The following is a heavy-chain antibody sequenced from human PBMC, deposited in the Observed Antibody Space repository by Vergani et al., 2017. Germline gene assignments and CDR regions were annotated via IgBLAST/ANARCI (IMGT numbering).Heavy chain of an antibody. J-gene: IGHJ4*02. CDR2: IYPGDSDT. CDR3: ARQKGQLERLDYFDY. Sequence: EVQLVQSGAEVKKPGESLKISCKGSGYSFTSYWIGWVRQMPGKGLEWMGIIYPGDSDTRYSPSFQGQVTISADKSISTAYLQWSSLKASETAMYYCARQKGQLERLDYFDYWGQGTLVTVSS. CDR1: GYSFTSYW. D-gene: IGHD1-1*01. V-gene: IGHV5-51*01.